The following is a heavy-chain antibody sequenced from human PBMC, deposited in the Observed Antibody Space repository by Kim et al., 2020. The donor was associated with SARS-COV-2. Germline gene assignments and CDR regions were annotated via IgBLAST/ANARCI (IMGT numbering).Heavy chain of an antibody. CDR2: INHSGST. Sequence: SETLSLTCAVYGGSFSGYYWSWIRQPPGKGLEWIGEINHSGSTNYNPSLKSRVTISVDTSENQFSLKLSSVTAADTAVYYCARGLDYGDTGHPMAADYWGQGTLVTVSS. D-gene: IGHD4-17*01. CDR1: GGSFSGYY. J-gene: IGHJ4*02. CDR3: ARGLDYGDTGHPMAADY. V-gene: IGHV4-34*01.